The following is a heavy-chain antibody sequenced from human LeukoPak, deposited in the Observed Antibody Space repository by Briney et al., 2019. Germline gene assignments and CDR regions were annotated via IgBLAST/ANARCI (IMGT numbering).Heavy chain of an antibody. Sequence: SETLSLTCTVSSGSLSSYYWSWIRQPPGKGLEWIGYIYYSGSTYYNPSLKSRVTISVDTSKNQFSLKLSSVTAADTAVYYCARELELLMYYFDYWGQGTLVTVSS. CDR2: IYYSGST. V-gene: IGHV4-59*12. CDR3: ARELELLMYYFDY. D-gene: IGHD2-15*01. CDR1: SGSLSSYY. J-gene: IGHJ4*02.